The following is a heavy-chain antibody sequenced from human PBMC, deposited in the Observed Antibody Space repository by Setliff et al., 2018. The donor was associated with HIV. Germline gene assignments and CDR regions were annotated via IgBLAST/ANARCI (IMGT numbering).Heavy chain of an antibody. CDR3: ARDRARAGSGYHNCFDY. CDR1: GYTFTSYY. CDR2: INPSGGST. J-gene: IGHJ4*02. V-gene: IGHV1-46*01. Sequence: ASVKVSCKASGYTFTSYYMHWVRQAPGQGLEWMGIINPSGGSTNYAQKFQGRVTMTRDTSTSTVYMELSSLRSEDTAVYYCARDRARAGSGYHNCFDYWGQGTRVTVSS. D-gene: IGHD5-12*01.